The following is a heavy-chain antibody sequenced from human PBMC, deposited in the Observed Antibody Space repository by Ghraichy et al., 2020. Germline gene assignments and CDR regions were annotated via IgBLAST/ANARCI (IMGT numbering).Heavy chain of an antibody. CDR2: IIPILGIA. CDR1: GGTFSSYA. D-gene: IGHD3-10*01. J-gene: IGHJ4*02. Sequence: SVKVSCKASGGTFSSYAISWVRQAPGQGLEWMGRIIPILGIANYAQKFQGRVTITADKSTSTAYMELSSLRSEDTAVYYCARDLGSGSYYSIDYWGQGTLVTVSS. CDR3: ARDLGSGSYYSIDY. V-gene: IGHV1-69*04.